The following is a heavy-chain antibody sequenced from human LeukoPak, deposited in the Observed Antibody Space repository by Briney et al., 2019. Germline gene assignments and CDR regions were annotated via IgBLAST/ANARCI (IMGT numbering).Heavy chain of an antibody. CDR3: ARGLLTGRNWYFDL. V-gene: IGHV1-2*02. Sequence: ASVKVSCKASGYTFTGYYIHWMRLAPGQGLEWMGWINPHSGGTNYAQSFQGRVTMTRDTSISTVYMELRTLRSDDTAVYFCARGLLTGRNWYFDLWGRGTLVTASS. J-gene: IGHJ2*01. CDR2: INPHSGGT. D-gene: IGHD3-9*01. CDR1: GYTFTGYY.